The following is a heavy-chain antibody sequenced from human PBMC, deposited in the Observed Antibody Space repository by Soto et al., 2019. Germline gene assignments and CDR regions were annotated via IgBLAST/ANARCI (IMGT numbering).Heavy chain of an antibody. J-gene: IGHJ3*02. D-gene: IGHD3-22*01. CDR1: GGSFSDYY. Sequence: SETLSLTCAVYGGSFSDYYWSWIRLIPGKGLDWIGEINYNGGANYNPSLKSRVTMSVDTSKNQFSVKMRFVTAADTALYYCSRPANAHSASSGYHHDAFDIWGRGRKVTVSS. CDR2: INYNGGA. CDR3: SRPANAHSASSGYHHDAFDI. V-gene: IGHV4-34*01.